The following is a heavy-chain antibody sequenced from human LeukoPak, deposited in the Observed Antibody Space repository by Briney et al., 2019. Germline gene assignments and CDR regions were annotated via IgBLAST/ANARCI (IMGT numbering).Heavy chain of an antibody. CDR3: ARVGGIAAFDY. V-gene: IGHV4-59*01. CDR1: GGSISSYY. CDR2: IYYSGST. J-gene: IGHJ4*02. Sequence: SETLSLTCTVSGGSISSYYWSWIRQPPGKGLEWIGYIYYSGSTNYNPSLKSRVTISVDTSKNQFSLKLSSVTAADTAVYYCARVGGIAAFDYWGQGTPVTVSS. D-gene: IGHD6-13*01.